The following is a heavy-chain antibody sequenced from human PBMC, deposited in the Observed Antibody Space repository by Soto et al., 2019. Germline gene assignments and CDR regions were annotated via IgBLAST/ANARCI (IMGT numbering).Heavy chain of an antibody. D-gene: IGHD3-3*01. V-gene: IGHV1-69*02. CDR2: IIPILGIA. J-gene: IGHJ6*03. CDR3: ARGGSGYSTGYYYYYMDV. Sequence: QVQLVQSGAEVKKPGSSVKVSCKASGGTFSSYTISWVRQAPGQGLEWMRRIIPILGIANYAQKFQGRVTITADKSTSTAYMELSSLRSEDTAVYYCARGGSGYSTGYYYYYMDVWGKGTTVTVSS. CDR1: GGTFSSYT.